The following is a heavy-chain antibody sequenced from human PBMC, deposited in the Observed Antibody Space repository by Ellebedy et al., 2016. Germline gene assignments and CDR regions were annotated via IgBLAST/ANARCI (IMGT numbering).Heavy chain of an antibody. Sequence: ASVKVSCXASGYTFSGYYMHWVRQAPGQGPEWMGWINPNSGGTKYAQKFQGRVTVTRDTPISTACMELSGLSSDDTAVYYCARKTGEGPTRTLDYWGQGTLVTVSS. CDR1: GYTFSGYY. CDR2: INPNSGGT. V-gene: IGHV1-2*02. CDR3: ARKTGEGPTRTLDY. J-gene: IGHJ4*02. D-gene: IGHD1-14*01.